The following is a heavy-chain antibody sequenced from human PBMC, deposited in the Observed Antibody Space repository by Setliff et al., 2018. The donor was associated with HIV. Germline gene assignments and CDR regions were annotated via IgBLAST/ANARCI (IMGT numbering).Heavy chain of an antibody. CDR3: ARESACSSTSCPKVLDY. CDR1: GYTFTSYD. J-gene: IGHJ4*02. D-gene: IGHD2-2*01. V-gene: IGHV1-8*01. Sequence: ASVKVSCKASGYTFTSYDINWVRQATGQGLEWMGWMNPESGNTGYAQKFQGGVTMTEDTSTDTAYMELSSLRSEDTAVYYCARESACSSTSCPKVLDYWGQGTLVTVSS. CDR2: MNPESGNT.